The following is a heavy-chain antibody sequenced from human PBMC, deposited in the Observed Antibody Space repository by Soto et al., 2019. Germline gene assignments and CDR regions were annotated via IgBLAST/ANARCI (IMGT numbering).Heavy chain of an antibody. V-gene: IGHV2-5*01. D-gene: IGHD3-3*01. Sequence: EWLALIYWNDDKRYSPSLKSRLTITKDTSKNQVVLTMTNMDPVDTATYYCAHDNYDFWSGYYPFDYWGQGTLVTVSS. CDR3: AHDNYDFWSGYYPFDY. CDR2: IYWNDDK. J-gene: IGHJ4*02.